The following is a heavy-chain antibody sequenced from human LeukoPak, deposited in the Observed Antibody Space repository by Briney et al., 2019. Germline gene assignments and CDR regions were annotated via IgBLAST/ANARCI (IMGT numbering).Heavy chain of an antibody. CDR3: ARLARFLEWLTQHEQIDY. CDR1: GGSISSGGYS. CDR2: IYHSGST. D-gene: IGHD3-3*01. V-gene: IGHV4-30-2*01. Sequence: SQTLSLTCAVSGGSISSGGYSWSWIRQPPGKGLEWIGYIYHSGSTYYNPSLKSRVTISVDRSKNQFSLKLSSVTAADTAVYYCARLARFLEWLTQHEQIDYWGQETLVTVSS. J-gene: IGHJ4*02.